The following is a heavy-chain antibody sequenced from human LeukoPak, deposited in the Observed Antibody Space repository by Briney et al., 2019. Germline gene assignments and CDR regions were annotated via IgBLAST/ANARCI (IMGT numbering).Heavy chain of an antibody. CDR3: AKDRGIISDY. CDR1: GFTFSSYS. D-gene: IGHD3-10*01. J-gene: IGHJ4*02. V-gene: IGHV3-21*04. Sequence: GGSLRLSCAASGFTFSSYSMNWVRQAPGKGLEWVSSISSSSSYIYYADSVKGRFTISRDNSKNTLYLQMNSLRVEDTAVYYCAKDRGIISDYWGQGTLVTVSS. CDR2: ISSSSSYI.